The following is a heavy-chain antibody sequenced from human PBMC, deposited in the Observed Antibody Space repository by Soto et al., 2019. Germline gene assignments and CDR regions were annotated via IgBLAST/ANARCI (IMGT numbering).Heavy chain of an antibody. CDR1: GFPFMDSW. CDR3: VRGGSNYAS. V-gene: IGHV3-7*01. Sequence: EVQLVESGGGWFRPGGPLRLSCTPSGFPFMDSWMTWVRRAPGKGLEGVARIKPDESEKKYADSVKGRFSISRDNAKNSMYLQMDSLRGEDTAVYYCVRGGSNYASWGQGTLVTVSS. CDR2: IKPDESEK. D-gene: IGHD4-4*01. J-gene: IGHJ5*02.